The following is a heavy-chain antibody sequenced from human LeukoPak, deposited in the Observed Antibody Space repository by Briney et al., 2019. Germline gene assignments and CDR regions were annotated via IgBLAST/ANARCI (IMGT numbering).Heavy chain of an antibody. D-gene: IGHD1-7*01. V-gene: IGHV3-48*04. CDR1: GFTFKSYS. Sequence: GGSLRLSCAASGFTFKSYSMNWVRQAPGKGPEWISYISSISRVIYYADSVKGRFTISRDNAKNSLNLQMNSLRAEDTAVYYCARDRLFGNLPDYWGQGTLVTVSS. CDR3: ARDRLFGNLPDY. J-gene: IGHJ4*02. CDR2: ISSISRVI.